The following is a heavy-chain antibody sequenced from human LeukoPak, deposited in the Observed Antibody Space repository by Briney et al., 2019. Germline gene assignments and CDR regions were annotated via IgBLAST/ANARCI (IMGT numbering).Heavy chain of an antibody. CDR3: AARGIRSMTSDY. V-gene: IGHV1-58*02. D-gene: IGHD2/OR15-2a*01. Sequence: AASVKVSCKASGFTFTSSAMQWVRQARGQRLEWIGWIVVGSGNTNYAQKFQERVTITRDMSTSTAYMKLSSLRSEDTAVYYCAARGIRSMTSDYWGQGTLVAVSS. J-gene: IGHJ4*02. CDR1: GFTFTSSA. CDR2: IVVGSGNT.